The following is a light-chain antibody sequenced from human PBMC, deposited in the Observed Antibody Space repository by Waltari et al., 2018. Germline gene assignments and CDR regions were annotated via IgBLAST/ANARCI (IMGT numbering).Light chain of an antibody. CDR3: QQGDTSPPT. J-gene: IGKJ1*01. Sequence: EIHMTQSPSSVSASVGDRVSMSCRASQDISTSLAWYQQKSGKAPSLLIYHSSTLQSGVPSRFSGAGTGTDFTLTINNLHHEDFATYFCQQGDTSPPTFGPGTKVELK. CDR2: HSS. CDR1: QDISTS. V-gene: IGKV1-12*01.